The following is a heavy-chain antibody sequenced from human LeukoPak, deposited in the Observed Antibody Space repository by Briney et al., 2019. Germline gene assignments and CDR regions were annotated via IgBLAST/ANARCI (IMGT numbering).Heavy chain of an antibody. V-gene: IGHV1-3*01. CDR1: GYTFTSYT. CDR2: INAGNGNT. Sequence: ASVKVSCKASGYTFTSYTMHWVRQAPGQRPEWMGWINAGNGNTKYSQKLQGRVTFTRDTSASTAYMELSSLRSEDTAVYYCARDTMVRGASYYGMDVWGQGTTVTVSS. D-gene: IGHD3-10*01. CDR3: ARDTMVRGASYYGMDV. J-gene: IGHJ6*02.